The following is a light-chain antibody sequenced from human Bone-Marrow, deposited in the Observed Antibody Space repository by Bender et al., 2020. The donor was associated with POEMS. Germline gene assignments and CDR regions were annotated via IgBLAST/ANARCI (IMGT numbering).Light chain of an antibody. Sequence: QSVLTQPPSVSAAPGQKVTISCSGSSSNIGNNSVTWYQQLPGSAPKLLIYDNNKRPSGIPDRFSGSKSGTSATLGITGLQTGDEADYYCETWDSSLSAGVFGGGTKLTVL. V-gene: IGLV1-51*01. J-gene: IGLJ3*02. CDR1: SSNIGNNS. CDR2: DNN. CDR3: ETWDSSLSAGV.